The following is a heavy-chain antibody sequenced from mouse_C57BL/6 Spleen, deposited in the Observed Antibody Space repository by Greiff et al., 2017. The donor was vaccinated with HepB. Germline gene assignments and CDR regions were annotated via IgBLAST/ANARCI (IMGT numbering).Heavy chain of an antibody. J-gene: IGHJ4*01. CDR3: TRRITTVVATRYYAMDY. CDR1: GYTFTDYE. D-gene: IGHD1-1*01. CDR2: IDPETGGT. Sequence: QVQLQQSGAELVRPGASVTLSCKASGYTFTDYEMHWVKQTPVHGLEWIGAIDPETGGTAYNQKFKGKAILTADKSSSTAYMELRSLTSEDSAVYYWTRRITTVVATRYYAMDYWGQGTSVTVSS. V-gene: IGHV1-15*01.